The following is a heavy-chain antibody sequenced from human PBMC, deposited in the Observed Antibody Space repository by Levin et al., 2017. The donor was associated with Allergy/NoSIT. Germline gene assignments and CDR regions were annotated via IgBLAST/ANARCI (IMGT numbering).Heavy chain of an antibody. Sequence: GGSLRLSCAASGFTFSSYWMSWVRQAPGKGLEWVANIKQDGSEKYYVDSVKGRFTISRDNAKNSLYLQMNSLRAEDTAVYYCATTSTVASFDYWGQGTLVTVSS. CDR1: GFTFSSYW. J-gene: IGHJ4*02. CDR2: IKQDGSEK. D-gene: IGHD4-23*01. V-gene: IGHV3-7*01. CDR3: ATTSTVASFDY.